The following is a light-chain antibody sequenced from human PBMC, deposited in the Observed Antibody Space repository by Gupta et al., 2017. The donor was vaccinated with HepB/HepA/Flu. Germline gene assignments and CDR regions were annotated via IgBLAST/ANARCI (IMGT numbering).Light chain of an antibody. J-gene: IGLJ2*01. CDR3: SSYAGSNNVV. CDR2: EVN. Sequence: QSALTQPPSASGSPGQSVTISCTGTSSDVGGYNHVPWYKQHPGTAPKLMIFEVNQRPSGVPDRFSGSKSGNTASLTVSGLQADDEANYYCSSYAGSNNVVFGGGTKLTVL. V-gene: IGLV2-8*01. CDR1: SSDVGGYNH.